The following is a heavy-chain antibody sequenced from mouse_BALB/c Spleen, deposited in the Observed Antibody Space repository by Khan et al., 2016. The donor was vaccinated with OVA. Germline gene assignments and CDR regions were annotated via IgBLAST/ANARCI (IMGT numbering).Heavy chain of an antibody. V-gene: IGHV5-9-3*01. CDR2: ISSDGDYT. J-gene: IGHJ3*01. CDR3: ARSPYGNFAY. D-gene: IGHD2-1*01. CDR1: GYTFSTYA. Sequence: VELVESGGGLVKPGGSLKLSCAASGYTFSTYAMSWVRQTPEKRLEWVATISSDGDYTYFPDNVTGRFTISRDNAKNTLCLQMTSLRSEDTALYCCARSPYGNFAYWGQGTLVTVSA.